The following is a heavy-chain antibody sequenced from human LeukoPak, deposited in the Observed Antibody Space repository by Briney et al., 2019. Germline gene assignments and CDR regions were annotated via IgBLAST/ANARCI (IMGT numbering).Heavy chain of an antibody. J-gene: IGHJ4*02. CDR2: IYHSGST. D-gene: IGHD2-2*01. CDR1: GYSISSGYY. V-gene: IGHV4-38-2*02. CDR3: ARSGVVPAAIYS. Sequence: SETLSLTCTVSGYSISSGYYWGWIRQPPGKGLEWIGSIYHSGSTYYNPSLKSRVTISVDTSKNQFSLKLSSVTAADTAVYYCARSGVVPAAIYSWGQGTLVTVSS.